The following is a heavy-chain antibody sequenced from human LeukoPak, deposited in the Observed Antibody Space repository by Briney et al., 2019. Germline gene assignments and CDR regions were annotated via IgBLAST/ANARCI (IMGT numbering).Heavy chain of an antibody. Sequence: SETLSLTCTVSGGSISSSSYYWGWIRQPPGKGLEWIGSIYYSGNTYYNPSLKSRVTISADTSKNQFSLKLSSVTAADTAVYYCARHVDGYYYYGMDVWGQGTLVTVSS. CDR1: GGSISSSSYY. CDR2: IYYSGNT. D-gene: IGHD2-15*01. CDR3: ARHVDGYYYYGMDV. J-gene: IGHJ6*02. V-gene: IGHV4-39*01.